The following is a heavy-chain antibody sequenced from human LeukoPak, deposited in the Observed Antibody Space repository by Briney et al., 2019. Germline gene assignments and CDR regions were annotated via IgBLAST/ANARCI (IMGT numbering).Heavy chain of an antibody. CDR3: ATGYCSSTSCRNWFDP. Sequence: GASVKVSCKVSGYTLIELSMHWVRQAPGKGLEWMGGFDPEDGETIYAQKFQGRVTMTEDTSTDTAYMELSSLRSEDTAVYYCATGYCSSTSCRNWFDPWGQGTLVTVSS. J-gene: IGHJ5*02. CDR1: GYTLIELS. V-gene: IGHV1-24*01. D-gene: IGHD2-2*01. CDR2: FDPEDGET.